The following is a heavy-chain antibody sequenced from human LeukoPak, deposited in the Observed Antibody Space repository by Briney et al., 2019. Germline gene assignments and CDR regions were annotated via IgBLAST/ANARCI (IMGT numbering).Heavy chain of an antibody. V-gene: IGHV1-18*01. Sequence: ASVKVSCKASGYTFTSFGISWVRQAPGQGLGWMGWISAYNGNANYAQNLQGRVTMTTDTSTRTAYMELRSLRSDDTAVYYRARTYGSGSSQPFDYWGQGTLVTVSS. D-gene: IGHD3-10*01. CDR2: ISAYNGNA. CDR1: GYTFTSFG. CDR3: ARTYGSGSSQPFDY. J-gene: IGHJ4*02.